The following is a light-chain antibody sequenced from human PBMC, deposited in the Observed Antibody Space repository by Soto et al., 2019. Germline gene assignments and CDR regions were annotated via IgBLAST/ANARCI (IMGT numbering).Light chain of an antibody. CDR1: STDLGGYNY. CDR3: SSYTSSDTYV. CDR2: TVS. J-gene: IGLJ1*01. Sequence: QSVLTQPASVSGSPGQSFTISCTGTSTDLGGYNYVSGYQHRPGKVRKLMISTVSSRPSGVANRFSVSKSGNTASLTISGLQPEDEADYYCSSYTSSDTYVFGTGTKVTVL. V-gene: IGLV2-14*03.